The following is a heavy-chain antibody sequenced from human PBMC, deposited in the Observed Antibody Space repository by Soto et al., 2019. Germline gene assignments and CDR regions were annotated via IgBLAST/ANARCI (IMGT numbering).Heavy chain of an antibody. CDR3: ARADAVTTTLTIHYFFDF. CDR2: ISSDGGTT. Sequence: DVQLVESGGGLVQPGGSLRLSCAVSGSTFIHYTMHWFRQAPGKRLEYVSAISSDGGTTYYADSVKGRFSISRDNSKNTLYLQMGSLRSEDMGLYYCARADAVTTTLTIHYFFDFWGQGTLVTVSS. CDR1: GSTFIHYT. J-gene: IGHJ4*02. D-gene: IGHD4-17*01. V-gene: IGHV3-64*07.